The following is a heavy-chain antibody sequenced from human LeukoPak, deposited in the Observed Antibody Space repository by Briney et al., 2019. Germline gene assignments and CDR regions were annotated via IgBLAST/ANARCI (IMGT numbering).Heavy chain of an antibody. D-gene: IGHD3-10*01. CDR1: GGSISSYY. V-gene: IGHV4-59*01. Sequence: SETLSLPCTVSGGSISSYYWSWIRQPPGKGLEWIGYIYCSGSTNYNPSLKSRVTISVDTSKNQFSLKLSSVTAADTAVYYCARERRNYGMRGDYYFDYWGQGTLVTVSS. J-gene: IGHJ4*02. CDR2: IYCSGST. CDR3: ARERRNYGMRGDYYFDY.